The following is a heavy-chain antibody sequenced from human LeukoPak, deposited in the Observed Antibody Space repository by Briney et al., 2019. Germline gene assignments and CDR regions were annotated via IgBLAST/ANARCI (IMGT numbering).Heavy chain of an antibody. Sequence: PSETLSLTCTVSGGSISSYYWSCLRQPPGKGLEWIGYIYYSGSTNYNPSLKSRVTISVDTSKNQFSLKLSSVTAADTAVYYCARDGRLTTVVAPDYYYYMDVWGKGTTVTVSS. J-gene: IGHJ6*03. V-gene: IGHV4-59*01. CDR2: IYYSGST. CDR3: ARDGRLTTVVAPDYYYYMDV. D-gene: IGHD4-23*01. CDR1: GGSISSYY.